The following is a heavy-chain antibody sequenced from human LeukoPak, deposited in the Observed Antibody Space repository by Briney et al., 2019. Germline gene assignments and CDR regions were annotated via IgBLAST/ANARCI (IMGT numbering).Heavy chain of an antibody. Sequence: NPSETLSLTCTVSGGSISSYYWSWIRQPPGKGLEWIGYIYYSGSTNYNPSLKSRVTISVDTSKNQFFLKLSSVTAADTAVYYCSTGGRPPLQKKYYYYMDVWGKGTTVTVSS. V-gene: IGHV4-59*01. CDR2: IYYSGST. J-gene: IGHJ6*03. CDR3: STGGRPPLQKKYYYYMDV. D-gene: IGHD5-24*01. CDR1: GGSISSYY.